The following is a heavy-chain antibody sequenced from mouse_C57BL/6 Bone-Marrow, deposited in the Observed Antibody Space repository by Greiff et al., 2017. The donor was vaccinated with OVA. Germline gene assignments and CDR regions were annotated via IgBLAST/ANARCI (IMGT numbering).Heavy chain of an antibody. D-gene: IGHD4-1*01. CDR3: ARDNWDWYFDV. V-gene: IGHV7-1*01. CDR2: SRNKANDYTT. CDR1: GFTFSDFY. Sequence: EVMLVESGGGLVQSGRSLRLSCATSGFTFSDFYMEWVRQAPGKGLEWIAASRNKANDYTTEYSESVKGRFIVSRDTSQSILYLQMNALRAEDTAIYYCARDNWDWYFDVWGTGTTVTVSS. J-gene: IGHJ1*03.